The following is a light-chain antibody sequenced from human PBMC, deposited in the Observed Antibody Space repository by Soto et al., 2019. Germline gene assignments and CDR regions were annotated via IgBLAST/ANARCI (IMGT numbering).Light chain of an antibody. CDR1: QSVFYNSNNRNY. CDR2: RAS. Sequence: DIVMTQSPDSLAVSLGERATINCRSSQSVFYNSNNRNYLAWYQQKPGQPPKLLVYRASIRESGVPDRFSGSGYGPDFTLTISSLQAEDVAVYYCQQYYGTPYTYGHGTKVEIK. J-gene: IGKJ2*01. CDR3: QQYYGTPYT. V-gene: IGKV4-1*01.